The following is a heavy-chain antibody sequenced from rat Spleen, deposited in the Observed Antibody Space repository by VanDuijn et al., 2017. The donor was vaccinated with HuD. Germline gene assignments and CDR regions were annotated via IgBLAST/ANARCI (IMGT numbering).Heavy chain of an antibody. J-gene: IGHJ2*01. CDR1: GFSLTSNS. Sequence: QVQLKESGPGLVQPSQTLSLTCTVSGFSLTSNSVSWVRQPPGKGLEWMGAIWSGGSTDYNSALKSRLSISRDTSKSQVFLKRNSLQTEDTAIYFCTRSVDFDYWGQGVMVTVSS. V-gene: IGHV2-1*01. CDR3: TRSVDFDY. CDR2: IWSGGST.